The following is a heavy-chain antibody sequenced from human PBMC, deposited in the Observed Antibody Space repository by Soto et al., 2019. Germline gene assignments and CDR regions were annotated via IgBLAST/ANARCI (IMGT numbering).Heavy chain of an antibody. V-gene: IGHV1-69*13. Sequence: SVKVSCKASVGTFSSYAISWVRQAPGQGLEWMGGIILIFGTANYAQKFQGRVTITADESTSTAYMELSSLRSEDTAVYYCAVDFWSGIYYYYGMDVCGQGTTVTVSS. D-gene: IGHD3-3*01. CDR3: AVDFWSGIYYYYGMDV. J-gene: IGHJ6*02. CDR1: VGTFSSYA. CDR2: IILIFGTA.